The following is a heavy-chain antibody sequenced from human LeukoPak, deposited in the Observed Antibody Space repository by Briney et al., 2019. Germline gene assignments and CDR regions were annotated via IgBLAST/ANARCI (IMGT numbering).Heavy chain of an antibody. Sequence: GGSLRLSCKASGFTFWDYGFHWVRQAPGKGLEWMALIRKDAGKTYYADSVKGRFSISRDISKNTLYLQMNSLRTEDTAVYYCARVRLGEISGWYIFDDWGQGTLVTVSS. CDR3: ARVRLGEISGWYIFDD. J-gene: IGHJ4*02. V-gene: IGHV3-30*02. CDR2: IRKDAGKT. D-gene: IGHD6-19*01. CDR1: GFTFWDYG.